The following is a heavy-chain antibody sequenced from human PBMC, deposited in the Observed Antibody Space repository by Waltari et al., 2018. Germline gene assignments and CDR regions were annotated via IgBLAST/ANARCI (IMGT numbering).Heavy chain of an antibody. D-gene: IGHD3-16*02. CDR3: ARQYYDYIWGSYRSLYFDY. V-gene: IGHV4-38-2*01. J-gene: IGHJ4*02. CDR1: GYSISSGYY. CDR2: IYHSGST. Sequence: QVQLQESGPGLVKPSETLSLTCAVSGYSISSGYYWGWIRQPPGKGLEWIGSIYHSGSTYYNPSLKSRVTISVDTSKNQFSLKLSSVTAADTAVYYCARQYYDYIWGSYRSLYFDYWGQGTLVTVSS.